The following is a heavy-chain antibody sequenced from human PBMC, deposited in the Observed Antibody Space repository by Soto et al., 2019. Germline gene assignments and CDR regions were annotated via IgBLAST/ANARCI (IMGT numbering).Heavy chain of an antibody. CDR3: AREDDGGDRDYYGLDV. CDR1: GGSFSGYY. D-gene: IGHD2-21*02. J-gene: IGHJ6*02. Sequence: SETLSLTCAVYGGSFSGYYWSWIRQPPGKGLEWIGEINHSGSTNYNPSFKSRVTISVDTSKNQFSLQLSSVTAADTAVYFCAREDDGGDRDYYGLDVWGQGTTVTVSS. CDR2: INHSGST. V-gene: IGHV4-34*01.